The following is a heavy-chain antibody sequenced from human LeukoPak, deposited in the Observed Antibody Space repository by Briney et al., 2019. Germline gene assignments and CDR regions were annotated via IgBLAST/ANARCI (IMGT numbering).Heavy chain of an antibody. D-gene: IGHD6-13*01. CDR2: ISAYNGNT. CDR3: ARVSRDSSSWCESSGGWFDP. V-gene: IGHV1-18*01. J-gene: IGHJ5*02. Sequence: ASVKVSCKASGYTFTSYGISWVRQAPGQGLEWMGWISAYNGNTNYAQKLQGRVTMTTDTSTSTAYMELRSLRSDDTAVYYCARVSRDSSSWCESSGGWFDPWGQGTLVTVSS. CDR1: GYTFTSYG.